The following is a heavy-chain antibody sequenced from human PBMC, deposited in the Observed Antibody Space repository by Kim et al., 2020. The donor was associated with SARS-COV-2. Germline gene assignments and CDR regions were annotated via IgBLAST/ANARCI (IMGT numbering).Heavy chain of an antibody. CDR2: T. V-gene: IGHV3-74*01. Sequence: TGYWDSVKGRFTISRDNAKNTLYLQMNSLRAEDTAVYYCARSIVGPSTDYWGQGTLVTVSS. J-gene: IGHJ4*02. D-gene: IGHD1-26*01. CDR3: ARSIVGPSTDY.